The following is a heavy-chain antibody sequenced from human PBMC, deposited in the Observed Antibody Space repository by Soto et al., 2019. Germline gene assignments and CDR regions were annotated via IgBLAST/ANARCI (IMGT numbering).Heavy chain of an antibody. J-gene: IGHJ4*02. CDR3: ARATGTLRSRNCDY. CDR1: GGSISTVGHY. D-gene: IGHD1-1*01. V-gene: IGHV4-31*03. CDR2: IYHTGST. Sequence: LSLTCSVSGGSISTVGHYWTWIRQPPGKGLEWIGSIYHTGSTYYSKSLRSRLTMSVDTSKSQFSLRLSSVTAADTAVYYCARATGTLRSRNCDYWGQGSLVTVSS.